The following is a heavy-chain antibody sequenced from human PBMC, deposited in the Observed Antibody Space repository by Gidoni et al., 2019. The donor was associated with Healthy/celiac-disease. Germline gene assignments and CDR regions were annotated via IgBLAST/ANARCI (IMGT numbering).Heavy chain of an antibody. CDR2: MSAYNGNT. CDR3: ASDAFFRVCDYGYVRYSSDS. D-gene: IGHD4-17*01. V-gene: IGHV1-18*04. Sequence: QVQLVRSGAEVKKPGASVKVTYKASGYTFTSYGISWVRQAPGQGLEWMGWMSAYNGNTNYAQQLQGRVRITPVTSTRTASLPLMSLRSDDSAVYYCASDAFFRVCDYGYVRYSSDSWGQGTLVTVSS. J-gene: IGHJ4*02. CDR1: GYTFTSYG.